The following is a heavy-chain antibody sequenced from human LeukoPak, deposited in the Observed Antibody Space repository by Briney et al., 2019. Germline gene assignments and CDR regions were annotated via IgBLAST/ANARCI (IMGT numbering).Heavy chain of an antibody. CDR2: VYHNGFT. CDR3: SRVVVPSAIRDYYYYYMDV. J-gene: IGHJ6*03. Sequence: SETLSLTCIDSGGSINNYYWSWIRQPPGKGLEWIGYVYHNGFTAYNPSLKSRLTISVDTPKNQFSLKLSSVTAADTAVYYCSRVVVPSAIRDYYYYYMDVWGKGTTVTVSS. D-gene: IGHD2-2*02. CDR1: GGSINNYY. V-gene: IGHV4-59*01.